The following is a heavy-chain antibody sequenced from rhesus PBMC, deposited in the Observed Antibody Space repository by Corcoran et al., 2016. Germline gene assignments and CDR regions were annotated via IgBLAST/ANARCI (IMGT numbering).Heavy chain of an antibody. CDR1: GFTFSTYY. CDR2: INMGGDST. J-gene: IGHJ4*01. D-gene: IGHD4-29*01. Sequence: EVQLVESGGGLVQPGGSLRLSCAASGFTFSTYYMYWVRQAPGKGLEWISVINMGGDSTYYADAVKGRFTISRDNSNNILSLQMNSLRTEDTAVYYCARSNDLDYWGQGVLVTVSS. CDR3: ARSNDLDY. V-gene: IGHV3S25*01.